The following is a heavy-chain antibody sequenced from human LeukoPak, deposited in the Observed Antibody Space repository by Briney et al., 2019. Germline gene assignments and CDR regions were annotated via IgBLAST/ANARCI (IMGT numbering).Heavy chain of an antibody. V-gene: IGHV4-31*03. CDR1: GGSISSGGYY. J-gene: IGHJ4*02. Sequence: PSQTLSLTCTVSGGSISSGGYYWSWIRQHPGKGLEWIGCIYYSGTTYYHPSLTSRVAISVDTSKNQFSLKLSSVTAADTAVYYCARGGQLWPLDYWGQGTLVTVSS. D-gene: IGHD5-18*01. CDR2: IYYSGTT. CDR3: ARGGQLWPLDY.